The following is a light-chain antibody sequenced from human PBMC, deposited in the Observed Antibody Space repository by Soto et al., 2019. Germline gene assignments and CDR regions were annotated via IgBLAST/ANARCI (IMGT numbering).Light chain of an antibody. CDR3: QQYGSSPYT. V-gene: IGKV3-20*01. J-gene: IGKJ5*01. CDR1: QSVTYH. Sequence: IVLTQSPATLSLSPGERSTLFCRASQSVTYHLGWYQPKPGQAPRLLIYDASNRATGIPDRLSGTGSGKDFTLTISRLEPEDFAVYYGQQYGSSPYTFGLGTRLEIK. CDR2: DAS.